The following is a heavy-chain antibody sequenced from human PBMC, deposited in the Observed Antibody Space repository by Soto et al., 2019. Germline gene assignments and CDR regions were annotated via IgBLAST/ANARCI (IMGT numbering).Heavy chain of an antibody. CDR2: INHSGST. CDR1: GGSFSGYY. CDR3: ASLRPRHYFDY. V-gene: IGHV4-34*01. Sequence: PSETLSLTCAVYGGSFSGYYWSWIRQPPGKGLEWIGEINHSGSTNYNPSLKSRVTISVDTSKNQFSLKLSSVTAADTAVYYCASLRPRHYFDYWGQGTLVPVSS. J-gene: IGHJ4*02.